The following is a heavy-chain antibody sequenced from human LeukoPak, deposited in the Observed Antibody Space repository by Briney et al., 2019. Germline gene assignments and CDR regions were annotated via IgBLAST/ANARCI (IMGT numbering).Heavy chain of an antibody. CDR2: IYHSGST. J-gene: IGHJ3*02. CDR3: ARDGSYSSSSSAVDI. Sequence: PSETLPLTCTVSGGSISSGGYYWSWIRQPPGKGLEWIGYIYHSGSTYYNPSLKSRVTISVDRSKNQFSLKLSSVTAADTAVYYCARDGSYSSSSSAVDIWGQGTMVTVSS. V-gene: IGHV4-30-2*01. D-gene: IGHD6-6*01. CDR1: GGSISSGGYY.